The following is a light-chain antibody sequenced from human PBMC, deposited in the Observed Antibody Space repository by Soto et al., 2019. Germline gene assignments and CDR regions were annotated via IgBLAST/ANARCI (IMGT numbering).Light chain of an antibody. J-gene: IGKJ1*01. CDR3: QYWDDYSWT. CDR1: QSITDW. V-gene: IGKV1-5*03. Sequence: DIQMTQSPSTLSASVGDRVTITCRASQSITDWLAWYQQKPGKAPKFLIYKASNLEGGVPSRFSGSGSGTEFSLTISSVQHHDFATYYYQYWDDYSWTFGQGTKVEIK. CDR2: KAS.